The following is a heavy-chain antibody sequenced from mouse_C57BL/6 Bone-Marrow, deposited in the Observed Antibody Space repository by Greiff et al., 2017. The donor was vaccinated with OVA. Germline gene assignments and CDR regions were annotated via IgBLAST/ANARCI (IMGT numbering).Heavy chain of an antibody. V-gene: IGHV1-64*01. CDR1: GYTFTSYW. CDR2: IHPNSGST. Sequence: VQLQQPGAELVKPGASVKLSCKASGYTFTSYWMHWVKQRPGQGLEWIGMIHPNSGSTNYNEKFKSKATLTVDKSSSTAYMQLSSLTSEDSAVYYCARGDYYGNYVGYWGQGTTLTVSS. J-gene: IGHJ2*01. CDR3: ARGDYYGNYVGY. D-gene: IGHD2-1*01.